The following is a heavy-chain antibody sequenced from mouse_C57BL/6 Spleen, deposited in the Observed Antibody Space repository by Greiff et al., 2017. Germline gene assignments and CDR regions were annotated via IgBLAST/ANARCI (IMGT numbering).Heavy chain of an antibody. CDR2: IRLKSGNYAT. V-gene: IGHV6-3*01. Sequence: EVMLVESGGGLVQPGGSMKLSCVASGFTFSNYWMNWVRQSPGKGLEWVAQIRLKSGNYATNYAGSVKGRLTISRNDSKSSVYLQMNNVRAEDTGSYYCTDAHYYAKCGRGQGTSVTVST. CDR1: GFTFSNYW. CDR3: TDAHYYAKCG. J-gene: IGHJ4*01.